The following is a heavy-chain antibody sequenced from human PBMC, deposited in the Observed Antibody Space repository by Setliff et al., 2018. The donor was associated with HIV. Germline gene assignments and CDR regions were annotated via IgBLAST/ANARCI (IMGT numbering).Heavy chain of an antibody. D-gene: IGHD1-26*01. J-gene: IGHJ4*02. Sequence: GASVKVSCKASGYTFTNYDIHWVRQVPGQGLEWMGRMNPDSGLTDYAPKLQGRVIMTRNTSITTAYMQVTRLRSDDTAVYYCARGSFGGSYSSFWGQGTLVTVSS. CDR3: ARGSFGGSYSSF. V-gene: IGHV1-8*01. CDR1: GYTFTNYD. CDR2: MNPDSGLT.